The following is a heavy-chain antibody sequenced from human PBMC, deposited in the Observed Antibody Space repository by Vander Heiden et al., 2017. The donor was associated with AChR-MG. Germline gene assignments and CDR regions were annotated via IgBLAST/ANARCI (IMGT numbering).Heavy chain of an antibody. D-gene: IGHD5-12*01. Sequence: EVQLVESGGGLVQPGRPLRLSCTASGFTFDDYAMHWVRQAPGKGLEWVSSINWNSGRIGYADSVRGRFTISRDNAKNSLYLQMNSLRAEDTALYYCARDRVGYDETCDIWGQGTKGTVSS. J-gene: IGHJ3*02. V-gene: IGHV3-9*01. CDR2: INWNSGRI. CDR1: GFTFDDYA. CDR3: ARDRVGYDETCDI.